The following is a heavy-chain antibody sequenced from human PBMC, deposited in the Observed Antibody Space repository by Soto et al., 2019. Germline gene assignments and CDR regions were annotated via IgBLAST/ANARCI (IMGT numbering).Heavy chain of an antibody. V-gene: IGHV4-31*03. CDR1: GGSISSGDYY. CDR3: ARGGSGDIVVVAAIDY. D-gene: IGHD2-15*01. J-gene: IGHJ4*02. CDR2: IFYSGST. Sequence: QVQLQESGPGLVKPSQTLSLTCSVSGGSISSGDYYWSWVRQHPGKGLEWIGYIFYSGSTSYTPSIKSRLTISVDTSKTQFSLKLSSVTASDTAVYYWARGGSGDIVVVAAIDYWWQGTLVSVSS.